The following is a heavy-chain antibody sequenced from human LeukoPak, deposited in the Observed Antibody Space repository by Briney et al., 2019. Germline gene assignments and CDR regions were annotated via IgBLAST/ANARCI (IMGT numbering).Heavy chain of an antibody. D-gene: IGHD5-24*01. V-gene: IGHV3-72*01. CDR3: ARGDDYNRRSFDY. J-gene: IGHJ4*02. Sequence: GGSLRLSCAASGFTFSSYAMSWVRQSPGKGLEWVGRTRNKAISFTTEYAASVRGRFTISRDDSKNSLYLQMNSLKTEDTAVYYCARGDDYNRRSFDYWGQGTLVTVSS. CDR2: TRNKAISFTT. CDR1: GFTFSSYA.